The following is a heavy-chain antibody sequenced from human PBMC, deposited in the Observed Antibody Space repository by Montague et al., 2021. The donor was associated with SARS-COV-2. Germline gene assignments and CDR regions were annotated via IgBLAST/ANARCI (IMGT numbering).Heavy chain of an antibody. CDR1: GGSISTYY. CDR3: ARWGEYYDSPYYYYAMDV. CDR2: TSYCGST. V-gene: IGHV4-59*12. J-gene: IGHJ6*02. D-gene: IGHD3-3*01. Sequence: SETLSLTCTVSGGSISTYYWSWIRKSPGKGLECIGYTSYCGSTDYNPYLTSRVTISIDTYKNQFPLKLSSVTAADTDVYYCARWGEYYDSPYYYYAMDVWGPGTTVTVSS.